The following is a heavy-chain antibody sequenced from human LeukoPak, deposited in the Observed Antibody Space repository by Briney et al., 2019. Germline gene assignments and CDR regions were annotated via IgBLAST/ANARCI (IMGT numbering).Heavy chain of an antibody. CDR1: GGSFSGYY. CDR2: INHSGST. Sequence: SETLSLTCAVYGGSFSGYYWSWIRQPPGKGLEWIGEINHSGSTNYNPSLKSRVTISVDTSKNQFSLKLSSVTAADTAVYYCARGWRSYYGSGSGTDVWGKGTTVTVSS. CDR3: ARGWRSYYGSGSGTDV. D-gene: IGHD3-10*01. V-gene: IGHV4-34*01. J-gene: IGHJ6*04.